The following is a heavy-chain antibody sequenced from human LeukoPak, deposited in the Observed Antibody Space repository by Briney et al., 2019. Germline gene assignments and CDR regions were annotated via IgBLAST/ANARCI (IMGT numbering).Heavy chain of an antibody. CDR3: ARERRVAVAGTPDY. J-gene: IGHJ4*02. Sequence: GGSLRLSCAASGFTFSSYSMNWVRQAPGKGLEWVSSISNSSSYIYYADSVKGRFTNSRDNAKNSLYLQMNSLRAEDTAVYYCARERRVAVAGTPDYWGQGTLVTVSS. D-gene: IGHD6-19*01. CDR1: GFTFSSYS. V-gene: IGHV3-21*01. CDR2: ISNSSSYI.